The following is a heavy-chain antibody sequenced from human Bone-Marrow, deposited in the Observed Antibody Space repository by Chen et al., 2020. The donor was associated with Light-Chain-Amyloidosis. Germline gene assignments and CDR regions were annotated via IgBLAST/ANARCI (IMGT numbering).Heavy chain of an antibody. CDR1: GDSIENHY. V-gene: IGHV4-4*07. J-gene: IGHJ6*02. Sequence: QLQESGPGLVKPSETLSLTCSVSGDSIENHYWTWIRQPAGGGLEWIGRIYSTGGTYFNPSLESRLSVSVDTSKNQFSLNLASITAADTAVYYCASSLVRGAFYGLDVWGQGTAVIVSS. CDR2: IYSTGGT. CDR3: ASSLVRGAFYGLDV. D-gene: IGHD3-10*01.